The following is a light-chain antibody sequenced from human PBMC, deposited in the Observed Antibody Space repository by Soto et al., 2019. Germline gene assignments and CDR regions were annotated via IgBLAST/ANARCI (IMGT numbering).Light chain of an antibody. J-gene: IGKJ1*01. CDR1: QYVGPR. Sequence: EFVLKPSPRTLLLTPGKSVAFCWRASQYVGPRLAWYQHKPGQAPRLLIYYMSKRATGIPARSSGSGSGTDFTLTISSLAPDDFAIYYCRQRQSWPRTCGQGTKVDIK. CDR2: YMS. CDR3: RQRQSWPRT. V-gene: IGKV3-11*01.